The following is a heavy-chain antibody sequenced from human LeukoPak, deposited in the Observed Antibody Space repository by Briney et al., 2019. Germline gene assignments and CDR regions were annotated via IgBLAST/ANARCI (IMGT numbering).Heavy chain of an antibody. CDR3: MSDLDN. CDR1: GFTFSNAW. J-gene: IGHJ4*02. V-gene: IGHV3-15*01. CDR2: IKSKTGGGTT. Sequence: GGSLRLSCAASGFTFSNAWMTWVRQAPGKGLEWVGRIKSKTGGGTTDHAAPVKGRFTISRDDSKNTLYLQMNSLKTEDTAIYYCMSDLDNWGQGTLVTVSS.